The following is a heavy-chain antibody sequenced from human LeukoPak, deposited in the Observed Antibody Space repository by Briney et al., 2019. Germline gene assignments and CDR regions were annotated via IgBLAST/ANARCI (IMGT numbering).Heavy chain of an antibody. CDR3: ARSLWELPSYFDY. D-gene: IGHD1-26*01. J-gene: IGHJ4*02. CDR1: GYTFTGYY. V-gene: IGHV1-2*06. CDR2: INPNSGGT. Sequence: SSVKVSCKASGYTFTGYYMYWVRQAPGQGLEWMGRINPNSGGTNYAQKFQGRVTMTRDTSISTAYVELSRLRSDDTAVYYCARSLWELPSYFDYWGQGTLVTVSS.